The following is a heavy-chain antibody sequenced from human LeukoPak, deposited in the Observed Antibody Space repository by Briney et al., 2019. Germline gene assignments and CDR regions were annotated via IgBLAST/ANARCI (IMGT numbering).Heavy chain of an antibody. CDR2: ISGSGGST. CDR3: ARWPVGDYYYYYGMDV. D-gene: IGHD2-21*02. CDR1: GFTFSSYA. V-gene: IGHV3-23*01. J-gene: IGHJ6*02. Sequence: GGSLRLSCAASGFTFSSYAMSWVRQAPGKGLEWVSAISGSGGSTYYADPVKGRFTISRDNSKNTLYLQMNSLRAEDTAVYYCARWPVGDYYYYYGMDVWGQGTTVTVSS.